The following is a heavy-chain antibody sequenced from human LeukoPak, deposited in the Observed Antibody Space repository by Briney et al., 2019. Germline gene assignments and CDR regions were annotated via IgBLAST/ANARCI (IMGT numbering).Heavy chain of an antibody. CDR1: GFTFSSYA. V-gene: IGHV3-30-3*01. J-gene: IGHJ6*02. CDR2: ISYDGSNK. Sequence: GRSLRLSCAASGFTFSSYAMHWVRQAPSNGLEWVAVISYDGSNKYNADSVKGRFTISRDNSNHTLYLQMNSLRAEDTAVYYCARDLVNWARSIYAMDVWGQGTTVIVSS. D-gene: IGHD7-27*01. CDR3: ARDLVNWARSIYAMDV.